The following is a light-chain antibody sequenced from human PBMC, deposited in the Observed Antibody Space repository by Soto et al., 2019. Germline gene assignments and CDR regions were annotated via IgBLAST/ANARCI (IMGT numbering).Light chain of an antibody. J-gene: IGLJ1*01. Sequence: SVLTQPRSVSGPPGQSVTISCTGTNSDVGGYDYVSWYQQHPGKAPKLMIYDVSKRPSGVPDRFSGSKSGNTASLTISGLQAEDEADYYCCSYAGTYTYVFGTGTKVTVL. CDR3: CSYAGTYTYV. CDR1: NSDVGGYDY. CDR2: DVS. V-gene: IGLV2-11*01.